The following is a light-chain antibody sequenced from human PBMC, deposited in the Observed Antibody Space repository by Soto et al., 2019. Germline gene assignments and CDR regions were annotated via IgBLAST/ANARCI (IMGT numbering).Light chain of an antibody. CDR1: QTITTNH. V-gene: IGKV3-20*01. CDR3: QHYGMSPQT. Sequence: EIVLTQSPGTLSLSPGERATLSCRASQTITTNHLAWYQKKPGQTPRLLIYGTSSRATGIPDRFSGSGSGTDFTLTISRLEPEDFAVYYCQHYGMSPQTFGQGTKVE. CDR2: GTS. J-gene: IGKJ1*01.